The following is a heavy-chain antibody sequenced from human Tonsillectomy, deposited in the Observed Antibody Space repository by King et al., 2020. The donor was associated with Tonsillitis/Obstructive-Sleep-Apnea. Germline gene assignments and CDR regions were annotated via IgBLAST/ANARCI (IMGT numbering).Heavy chain of an antibody. V-gene: IGHV1-2*02. D-gene: IGHD4-17*01. Sequence: VQLVESGAEVKKPGASVKVSCTASGYTFTGYYIHWVRQAPGQGLEWMGWINPNNGGTKYAQKFQGRVTVTRDTSISTAYMELSSLRSDDTAVYFCTRRTVTDGFDYWGQGTLVTVSS. CDR1: GYTFTGYY. CDR2: INPNNGGT. CDR3: TRRTVTDGFDY. J-gene: IGHJ4*02.